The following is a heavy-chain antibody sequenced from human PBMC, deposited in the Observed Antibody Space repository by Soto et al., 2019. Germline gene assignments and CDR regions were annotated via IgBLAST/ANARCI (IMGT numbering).Heavy chain of an antibody. CDR2: MNPNTGNT. D-gene: IGHD1-26*01. J-gene: IGHJ6*02. CDR1: GYIFTSYD. Sequence: QVQLLQSGAEVKKPGASVKVSCKASGYIFTSYDINWVRQATGQGLEWMGWMNPNTGNTGYAQKFQGRVTMTGNISITTAYMELYSLRSEDTAVYYCARGRIVVCTTDVWGQGTTVTVSS. CDR3: ARGRIVVCTTDV. V-gene: IGHV1-8*01.